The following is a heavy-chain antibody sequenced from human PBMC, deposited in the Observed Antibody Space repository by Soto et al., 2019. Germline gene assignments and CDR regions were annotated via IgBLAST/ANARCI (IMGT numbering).Heavy chain of an antibody. J-gene: IGHJ6*02. D-gene: IGHD3-16*01. CDR2: ISYDGDNK. Sequence: PVGSRRLSCAASGFTFSNYAMHWVRQAPGKGLEWVATISYDGDNKYYTDSVKGPFTISRDNSKNTLYLQMNSLRPEDTAVYYCARPWGQLSTYYYGMDTWGQGTTVTVS. CDR1: GFTFSNYA. V-gene: IGHV3-30-3*01. CDR3: ARPWGQLSTYYYGMDT.